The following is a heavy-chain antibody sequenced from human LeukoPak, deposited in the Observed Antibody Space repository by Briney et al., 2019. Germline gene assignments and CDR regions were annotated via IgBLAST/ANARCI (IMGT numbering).Heavy chain of an antibody. CDR1: GFTFSSCA. CDR3: AKSQAGYCSGGSCSCDY. Sequence: GGSLGLSCAASGFTFSSCAMNWVRQAPGKGLEWVSTISGSGGSTYYADSVKGRFTISRDNSKNTLYLQMHSLRAEDTAVYYCAKSQAGYCSGGSCSCDYWGQGTLVTVSP. J-gene: IGHJ4*02. V-gene: IGHV3-23*01. CDR2: ISGSGGST. D-gene: IGHD2-15*01.